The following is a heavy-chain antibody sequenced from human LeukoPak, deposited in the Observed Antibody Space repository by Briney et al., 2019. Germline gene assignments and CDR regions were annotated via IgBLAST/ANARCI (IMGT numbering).Heavy chain of an antibody. CDR1: GGSISSYY. Sequence: SETLSLTCTVSGGSISSYYWSWIRQPPGKGLEWIGYIYYSGSTNYNPSLKSRVTISVDTSKNQFSLKLSSVTAADTAVYYCARGGTVRNGMDVWGQGTMVTVSS. CDR3: ARGGTVRNGMDV. J-gene: IGHJ6*02. V-gene: IGHV4-59*01. D-gene: IGHD1-26*01. CDR2: IYYSGST.